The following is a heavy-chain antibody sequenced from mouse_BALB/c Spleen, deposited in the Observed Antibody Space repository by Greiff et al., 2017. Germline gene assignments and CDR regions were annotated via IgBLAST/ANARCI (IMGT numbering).Heavy chain of an antibody. CDR1: GFTFTDYY. D-gene: IGHD4-1*01. CDR3: ARDIGLGYWYFDV. CDR2: IRNKANGYTT. Sequence: EVKLMESGGGLVQPGGSLRLSCATSGFTFTDYYMSWVRQPPGKALEWLGFIRNKANGYTTEYSASVKGRFTISRDNSQSILYLQMNTLRAEDSATYYCARDIGLGYWYFDVWGAGTTVTVSS. V-gene: IGHV7-3*02. J-gene: IGHJ1*01.